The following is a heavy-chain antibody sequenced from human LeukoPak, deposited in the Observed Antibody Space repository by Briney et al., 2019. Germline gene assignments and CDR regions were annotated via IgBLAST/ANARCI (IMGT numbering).Heavy chain of an antibody. V-gene: IGHV3-21*01. Sequence: GGSLRLSCAASGFTFDDYGMSWVRQAPGKGLEWVSSISSTGSYIYYADSVKGRFTISRDNAKNSLYLQMNSLRAEDTAIYYCARPYCSGGNCYHFDYWGQGTLVTVSS. CDR1: GFTFDDYG. D-gene: IGHD2-15*01. CDR2: ISSTGSYI. CDR3: ARPYCSGGNCYHFDY. J-gene: IGHJ4*02.